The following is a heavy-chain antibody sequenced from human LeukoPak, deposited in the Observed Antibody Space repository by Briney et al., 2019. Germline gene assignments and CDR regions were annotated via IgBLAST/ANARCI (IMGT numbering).Heavy chain of an antibody. J-gene: IGHJ4*02. CDR1: GFDFRTYW. V-gene: IGHV3-74*01. Sequence: PGGSLRLSCAAPGFDFRTYWMHWVRQAPGKGLMWVSRINSDVSNVIYADSVKGRFTISRDNSKNTLYLQMNALTVEDTAVYHCAGGVSSRLLDYWGRGTLVTVSS. CDR2: INSDVSNV. D-gene: IGHD3-10*01. CDR3: AGGVSSRLLDY.